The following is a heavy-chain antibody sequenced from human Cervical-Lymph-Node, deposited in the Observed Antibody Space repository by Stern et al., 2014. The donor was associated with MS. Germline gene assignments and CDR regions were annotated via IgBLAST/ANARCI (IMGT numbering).Heavy chain of an antibody. V-gene: IGHV1-24*01. CDR3: ATISGYYYGMDV. CDR2: FDTEDGET. J-gene: IGHJ6*02. CDR1: GYTLTDLS. Sequence: VHLVESGAEVKKPGASVKVSCKVSGYTLTDLSLHWVRQAPGKGLEWMGGFDTEDGETIYAQKFQGRVSLTEDTSTDTGYMELSSLRCEDTAVYYCATISGYYYGMDVWGQGTTVTVSS. D-gene: IGHD1-26*01.